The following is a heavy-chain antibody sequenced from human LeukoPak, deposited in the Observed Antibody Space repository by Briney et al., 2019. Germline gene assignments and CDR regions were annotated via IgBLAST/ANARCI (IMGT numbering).Heavy chain of an antibody. D-gene: IGHD4-17*01. CDR3: ARDMDDGAYEVFFDY. J-gene: IGHJ4*02. Sequence: GGSLRFSCAASGFTSSSYWMDWDRQAPGKGLVWVSRINSDGSSTSYADSVKGRFTISRDNAKNTLYLQMNSLRAEDTAVYYCARDMDDGAYEVFFDYWGQGTLATVSS. V-gene: IGHV3-74*01. CDR2: INSDGSST. CDR1: GFTSSSYW.